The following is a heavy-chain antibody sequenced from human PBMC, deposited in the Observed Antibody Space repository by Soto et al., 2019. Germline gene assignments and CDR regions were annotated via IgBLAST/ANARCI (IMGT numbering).Heavy chain of an antibody. CDR2: MSYDGTIK. CDR3: ARDPYSGYIFDS. D-gene: IGHD5-12*01. Sequence: QVQLVESGGGVVRPGTSLRLSCAASGFTFSNYAMHWVRQFPGKGLEWLAIMSYDGTIKYNPVSAKGRLTISRDNSINTLYLLLNSLRVEDTALYFCARDPYSGYIFDSWGQGTLVTVSS. J-gene: IGHJ4*02. CDR1: GFTFSNYA. V-gene: IGHV3-30-3*01.